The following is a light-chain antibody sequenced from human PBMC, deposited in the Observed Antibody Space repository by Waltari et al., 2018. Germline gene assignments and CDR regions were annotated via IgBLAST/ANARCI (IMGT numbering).Light chain of an antibody. V-gene: IGKV3-15*01. J-gene: IGKJ2*01. Sequence: IVMTQSPATLSVSPGERVTLSCRASQSVSSNLAWYQQKPGQAPRVLIYAASTRATGIPARCSGSGSGTEFTLTISSLQSEDFAVYYCQQYNNWPPMYTFGQGTKLEIK. CDR2: AAS. CDR1: QSVSSN. CDR3: QQYNNWPPMYT.